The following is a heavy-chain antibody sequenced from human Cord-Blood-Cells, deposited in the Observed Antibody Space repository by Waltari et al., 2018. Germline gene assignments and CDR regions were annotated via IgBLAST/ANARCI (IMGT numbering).Heavy chain of an antibody. Sequence: QVQLQQWGAGLFKPSETLSLTSAVYGGSFSGHYWTWIRHPPGKGREWIGESNHSGNTNYNPSLKSRVTISVDTSKNQFSLKLSSVTAADTAVYYCARGHGELLSSTSCFDYWGQGTLVTVSS. CDR3: ARGHGELLSSTSCFDY. CDR1: GGSFSGHY. J-gene: IGHJ4*02. CDR2: SNHSGNT. V-gene: IGHV4-34*01. D-gene: IGHD2-2*01.